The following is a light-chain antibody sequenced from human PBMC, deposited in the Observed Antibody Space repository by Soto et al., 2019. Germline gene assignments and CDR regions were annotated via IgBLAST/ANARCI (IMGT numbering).Light chain of an antibody. CDR2: DAS. CDR3: QQRTSWPLLT. Sequence: DIVLTQSPATLSLSPGERASLSCRASQSVSNSLAWYQQKPGQPPRLLIYDASTRATGIPARFTGSGSGTDFTLAISSLEPEDFAVYCCQQRTSWPLLTFGGGTKVEIK. J-gene: IGKJ4*01. V-gene: IGKV3-11*01. CDR1: QSVSNS.